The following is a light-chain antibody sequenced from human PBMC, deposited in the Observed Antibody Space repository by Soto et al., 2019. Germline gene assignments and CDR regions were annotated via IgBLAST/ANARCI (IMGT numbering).Light chain of an antibody. V-gene: IGKV3-15*01. CDR2: AAS. CDR3: QEYNKWPRSLT. J-gene: IGKJ4*01. CDR1: QSVDTN. Sequence: EIVMTQAPDILSVSPGERATLSCRASQSVDTNLAWYQQRPGQAPTLLIYAASTRATGVPARFSGSGSGTDFTLTISSLQSEDFAVYYCQEYNKWPRSLTFCGGTKVDIK.